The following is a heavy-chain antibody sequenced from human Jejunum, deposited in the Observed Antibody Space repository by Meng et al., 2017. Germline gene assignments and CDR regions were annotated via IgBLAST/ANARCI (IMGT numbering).Heavy chain of an antibody. J-gene: IGHJ4*02. CDR3: ARDISISWFYY. D-gene: IGHD2-2*01. Sequence: SETLSLTCTVSGDSIKGRHYYWGWIRQPPGKGLEWIGSLYDSGSSFYNPSLKSRVAISLDTANNQFSLELRSVTAADTAVYYCARDISISWFYYWSQGTLVTVSS. CDR2: LYDSGSS. V-gene: IGHV4-39*07. CDR1: GDSIKGRHYY.